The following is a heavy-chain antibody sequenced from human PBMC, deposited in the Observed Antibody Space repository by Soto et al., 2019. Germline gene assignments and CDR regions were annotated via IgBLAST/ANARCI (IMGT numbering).Heavy chain of an antibody. D-gene: IGHD6-13*01. CDR3: ASGIGDSSSWYSRWYFDL. CDR1: GGSISSGGYY. Sequence: QVQLQESGPGLVKPSQTLSLTCTVSGGSISSGGYYWSWIRQHPGKGLEWIGYIYYSGSTYYNPSLKRRVTISVDTAKNQFSRKLSSVTAADTAVYYCASGIGDSSSWYSRWYFDLWGRGTLVTVAS. V-gene: IGHV4-31*03. CDR2: IYYSGST. J-gene: IGHJ2*01.